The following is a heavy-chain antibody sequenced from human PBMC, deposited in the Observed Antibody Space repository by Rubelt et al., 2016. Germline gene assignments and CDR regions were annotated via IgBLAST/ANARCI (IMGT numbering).Heavy chain of an antibody. CDR1: GFSFSMYW. D-gene: IGHD2-2*01. V-gene: IGHV3-74*02. CDR2: IYSDVSST. J-gene: IGHJ6*02. CDR3: ARYCSSTSCYLMGMDV. Sequence: EVQLVESGGGLVKPGGSLRLSCAASGFSFSMYWMHWVRQVPGKGLVWVSRIYSDVSSTTYADSVKGRFTISRDNAKNTLYLQMNSLRAEDTVVYHCARYCSSTSCYLMGMDVWGQGTTVTVSS.